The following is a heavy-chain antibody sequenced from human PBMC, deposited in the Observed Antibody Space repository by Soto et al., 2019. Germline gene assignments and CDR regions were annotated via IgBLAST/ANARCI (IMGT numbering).Heavy chain of an antibody. V-gene: IGHV4-59*07. CDR1: GGSISSYY. D-gene: IGHD2-15*01. J-gene: IGHJ3*02. CDR3: ARAPVVAAFDI. CDR2: IYYSGST. Sequence: SDTLSLTCTVSGGSISSYYWSWIRQPPGKGLEWIGYIYYSGSTNYNPSLKSRVTISVDTSKNQFSLKLSSVTAADTAVYYCARAPVVAAFDIWGQGTMVTVSS.